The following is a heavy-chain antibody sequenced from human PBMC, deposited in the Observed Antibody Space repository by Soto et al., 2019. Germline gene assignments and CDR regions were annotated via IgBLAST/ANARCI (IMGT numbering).Heavy chain of an antibody. CDR3: ARGHSTDCSNGVCSFFYNHEMDV. Sequence: VASVKVSCKASGYSFTDYHIHWVQQAPGQGLEWLGRINPKSGGTSTAQKFQGWVTMTRDRSISTVYMELTRLRSDDTAVYFCARGHSTDCSNGVCSFFYNHEMDVWGQGTTVTVSS. CDR1: GYSFTDYH. V-gene: IGHV1-2*04. J-gene: IGHJ6*02. CDR2: INPKSGGT. D-gene: IGHD2-8*01.